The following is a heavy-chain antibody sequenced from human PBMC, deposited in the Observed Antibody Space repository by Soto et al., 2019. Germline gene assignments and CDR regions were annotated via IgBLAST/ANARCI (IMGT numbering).Heavy chain of an antibody. V-gene: IGHV1-69*13. CDR2: IIPIFGTA. D-gene: IGHD1-26*01. Sequence: GASVKVSCKASGGTFSSYAISWVRQAPGQGLEWMGGIIPIFGTANYAQKFQGRVTITADESTSTAYMELSSLRSEDTAVYYCARDQWELLEEWFDPWGQGTLVTVSS. J-gene: IGHJ5*02. CDR1: GGTFSSYA. CDR3: ARDQWELLEEWFDP.